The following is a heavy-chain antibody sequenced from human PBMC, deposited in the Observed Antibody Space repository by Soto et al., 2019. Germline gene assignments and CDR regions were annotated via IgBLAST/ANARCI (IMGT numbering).Heavy chain of an antibody. J-gene: IGHJ4*02. CDR2: IWYDGSNK. Sequence: GGSLRLSCAASGFTFSSYGMHWVRQAPGKGLEWVAVIWYDGSNKYYADSVKGRFTISRDNSKNTLYLQMNSLRAEDTAVYYCARDRSIAARGPFDYWGQGTLVTVSS. CDR3: ARDRSIAARGPFDY. D-gene: IGHD6-6*01. CDR1: GFTFSSYG. V-gene: IGHV3-33*01.